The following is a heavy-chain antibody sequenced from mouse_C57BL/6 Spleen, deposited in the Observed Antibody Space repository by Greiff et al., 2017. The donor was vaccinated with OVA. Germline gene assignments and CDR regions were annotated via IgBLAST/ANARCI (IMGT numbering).Heavy chain of an antibody. D-gene: IGHD1-1*01. CDR3: ASLYYYGSRGSYAMDY. J-gene: IGHJ4*01. Sequence: QVQLKQSGPGLVAPSQSLSITCTVSGFSLTSYAISWVRQPPGKGLEWLGVIWTGGGTNYNSALKSRLSISKDNSKSQVFLKMNSLQTDDTARYYCASLYYYGSRGSYAMDYWGQGTSVTVSS. CDR2: IWTGGGT. V-gene: IGHV2-9-1*01. CDR1: GFSLTSYA.